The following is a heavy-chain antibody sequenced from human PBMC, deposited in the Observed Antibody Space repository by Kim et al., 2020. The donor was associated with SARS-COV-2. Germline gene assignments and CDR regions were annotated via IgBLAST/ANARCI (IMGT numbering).Heavy chain of an antibody. CDR2: ISYDGSNK. CDR3: AAYGGDGY. J-gene: IGHJ4*02. CDR1: GFTFNSYA. V-gene: IGHV3-30*03. Sequence: GGSLRLSCAVSGFTFNSYAMHWVRQAPGKGLEWVAVISYDGSNKYYADSVKGRFTISRDNSKNTLYLQMNSLRAEDTAVYYCAAYGGDGYWGQGTLVTVS. D-gene: IGHD2-21*01.